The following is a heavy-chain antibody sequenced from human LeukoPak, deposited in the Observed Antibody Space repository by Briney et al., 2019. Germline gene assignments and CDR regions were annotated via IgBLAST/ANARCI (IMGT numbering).Heavy chain of an antibody. CDR1: GFTFANYA. CDR3: ARDLSSNWSNLGY. J-gene: IGHJ4*02. V-gene: IGHV3-20*04. CDR2: INWSGDNT. Sequence: PGGSLRLSCAASGFTFANYAMSWVRQAPGKGPQWVAGINWSGDNTFYADSVKDRFTISRDNTKKTLYLQMDNLRGDDTATYYCARDLSSNWSNLGYWGQGTLVTVSS. D-gene: IGHD6-13*01.